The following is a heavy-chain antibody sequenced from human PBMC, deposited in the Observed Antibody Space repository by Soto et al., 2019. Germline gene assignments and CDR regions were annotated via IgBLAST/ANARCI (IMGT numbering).Heavy chain of an antibody. CDR2: IDPSDSYT. CDR1: GYSFTSYW. D-gene: IGHD3-22*01. Sequence: PGESLKISCKGSGYSFTSYWISWVRQMPGKGLEWMGRIDPSDSYTNYSPSFQGHVTISADKSISTAYLQWSSLKASDTAMYYCARLGAGIQLWSTYYYDSSGSACDIWGQGTMVTVSS. V-gene: IGHV5-10-1*01. J-gene: IGHJ3*02. CDR3: ARLGAGIQLWSTYYYDSSGSACDI.